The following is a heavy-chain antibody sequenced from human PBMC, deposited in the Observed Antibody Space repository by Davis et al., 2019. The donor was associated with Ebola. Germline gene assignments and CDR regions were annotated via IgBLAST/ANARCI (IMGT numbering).Heavy chain of an antibody. CDR3: ASLRRTITGMDDAFDM. CDR2: IYIGDSDT. V-gene: IGHV5-51*01. D-gene: IGHD6-13*01. Sequence: GESLKISCKDSGNSFSSHWIGWVRQMPGKGLEWMGIIYIGDSDTRYSPSFRGQVTISADKSIKTAFLQWGSLKASDTALYYCASLRRTITGMDDAFDMWGQGTMVTVSS. J-gene: IGHJ3*02. CDR1: GNSFSSHW.